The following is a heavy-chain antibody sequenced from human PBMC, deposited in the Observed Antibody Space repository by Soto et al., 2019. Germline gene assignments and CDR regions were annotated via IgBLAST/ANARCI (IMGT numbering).Heavy chain of an antibody. CDR2: IYYSGST. J-gene: IGHJ4*02. D-gene: IGHD3-22*01. CDR3: ARDPFDEIVGLDY. V-gene: IGHV4-61*01. CDR1: GGSVSSGSYY. Sequence: SDTLSLTCTGSGGSVSSGSYYWSWIRQPPGKGLEWIGYIYYSGSTNYNPSLKSRVTISVDTSKNQFSLKLSSVTAADTAVYYCARDPFDEIVGLDYWGQGTLVTVSS.